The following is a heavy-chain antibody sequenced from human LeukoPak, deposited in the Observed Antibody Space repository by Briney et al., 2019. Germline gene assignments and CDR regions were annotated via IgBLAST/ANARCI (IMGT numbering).Heavy chain of an antibody. CDR2: IYYSGST. CDR1: GGSISSGDYY. V-gene: IGHV4-30-4*08. D-gene: IGHD2-2*01. J-gene: IGHJ4*02. CDR3: ARGRRGYCSSTSCLGLGEWDY. Sequence: PSETLSLTCTVSGGSISSGDYYWSWIRQPPGKGLEWIGYIYYSGSTYYNPSLKSRVTISVDTSKNQFSLKLSSVTAADTAVYYCARGRRGYCSSTSCLGLGEWDYWGQGTLVTVSS.